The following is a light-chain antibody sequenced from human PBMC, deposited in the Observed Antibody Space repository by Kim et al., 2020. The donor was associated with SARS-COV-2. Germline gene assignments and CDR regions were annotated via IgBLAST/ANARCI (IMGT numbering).Light chain of an antibody. Sequence: QSALTQPASVSGSPGQSITISCSFSNSDVADYTFVSWYQIHPGRAPKLMIYDATNRPSGVSLRFSGSKSGDAASLSISGLQTDDEADYYCVSHTHSNTYVFGTGTKVTVL. CDR2: DAT. J-gene: IGLJ1*01. V-gene: IGLV2-14*03. CDR3: VSHTHSNTYV. CDR1: NSDVADYTF.